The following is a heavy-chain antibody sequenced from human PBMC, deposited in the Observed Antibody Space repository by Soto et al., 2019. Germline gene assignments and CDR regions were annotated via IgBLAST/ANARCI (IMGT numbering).Heavy chain of an antibody. CDR3: TRDIFRTITTVDY. J-gene: IGHJ4*02. V-gene: IGHV3-48*01. CDR2: IGISGTPV. CDR1: GFTFSSYS. Sequence: GGSLRLSCAASGFTFSSYSINWVRQAPGKGLEWVSHIGISGTPVYYADSVKGRFTISRDNGKNSLYLQMSSLRREDTAVYYCTRDIFRTITTVDYWAQGTLVTVSS. D-gene: IGHD2-21*01.